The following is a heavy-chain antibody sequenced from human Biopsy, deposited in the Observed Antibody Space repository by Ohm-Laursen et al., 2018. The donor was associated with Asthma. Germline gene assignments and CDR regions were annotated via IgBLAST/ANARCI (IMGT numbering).Heavy chain of an antibody. Sequence: SVKVSCKPSGGTFNNYAINWVRQAPGQGLEWMGGISPIFGSTAYAQKFQGRVTITADVFTSTVYMELSGLRSEDTAVLYCAKARCYYYYCDMEAWGQGTLVTVSS. CDR3: AKARCYYYYCDMEA. CDR2: ISPIFGST. V-gene: IGHV1-69*13. CDR1: GGTFNNYA. J-gene: IGHJ6*02.